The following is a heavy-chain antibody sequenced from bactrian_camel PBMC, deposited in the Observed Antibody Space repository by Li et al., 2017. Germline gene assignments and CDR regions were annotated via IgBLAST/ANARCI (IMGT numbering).Heavy chain of an antibody. J-gene: IGHJ6*01. CDR1: RKTSC. CDR3: SADSDCSGAYPGY. V-gene: IGHV3S53*01. Sequence: VQLVESGGGSVQAGASLRLSCKASRKTSCLAWFRQVPGKGREGVASVDSDGSTTYADSVKGRFTISRDNAKASLYLQMNSLKPEDTAMYYCSADSDCSGAYPGYWGQGTQVTVS. CDR2: VDSDGST. D-gene: IGHD2*01.